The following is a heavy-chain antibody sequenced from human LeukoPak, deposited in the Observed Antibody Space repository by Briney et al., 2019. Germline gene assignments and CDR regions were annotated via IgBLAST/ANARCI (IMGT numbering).Heavy chain of an antibody. J-gene: IGHJ3*02. CDR2: ISSSGSTI. CDR3: ARGGSRANAFDI. Sequence: GGSLRLSCAASGFTFRDYYMSWIRQAPGKGLEWLSYISSSGSTIFYADSEKGRVTISRDNAKNSLYLQMNSLRAEDTAVYYCARGGSRANAFDIWGQGTMVTVSS. CDR1: GFTFRDYY. D-gene: IGHD3-10*01. V-gene: IGHV3-11*01.